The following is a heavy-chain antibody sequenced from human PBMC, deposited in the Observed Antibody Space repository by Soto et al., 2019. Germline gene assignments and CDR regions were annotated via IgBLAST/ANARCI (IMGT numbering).Heavy chain of an antibody. Sequence: QVQLVQSGAEVKKPGASVKVSCKASGYTFSSYGISWVRQATGQGLEWMGWISAYNGNTNYAQKFQGRVTMTTDTSTITDYMELRSLSSDDTAVYYCAREGGYYGMDVWGQGTTVTVSS. J-gene: IGHJ6*02. CDR2: ISAYNGNT. D-gene: IGHD3-16*01. CDR1: GYTFSSYG. CDR3: AREGGYYGMDV. V-gene: IGHV1-18*01.